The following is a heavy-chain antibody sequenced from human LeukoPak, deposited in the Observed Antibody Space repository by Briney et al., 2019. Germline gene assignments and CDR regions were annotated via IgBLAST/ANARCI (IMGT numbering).Heavy chain of an antibody. CDR3: TRVIIHSSGYIGAFDI. V-gene: IGHV3-49*04. D-gene: IGHD3-22*01. J-gene: IGHJ3*02. CDR2: IRSKAYGGTT. CDR1: GFTFGDYA. Sequence: GGSLRLSCTASGFTFGDYAMSWVRQAPGKGLEWVGFIRSKAYGGTTEYAASVKGRFTISRDDSKSIAYLQMNSLKTEDTAVYYCTRVIIHSSGYIGAFDIWGQGTMVTVSS.